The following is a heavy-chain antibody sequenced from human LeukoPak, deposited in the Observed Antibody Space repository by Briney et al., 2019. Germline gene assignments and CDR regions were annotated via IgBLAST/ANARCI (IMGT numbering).Heavy chain of an antibody. CDR1: SGSISSYY. V-gene: IGHV4-59*08. Sequence: SETLSLTCTVSSGSISSYYWSWIRQPPGKGLEWNGYIYYSGSTNYNPSLKSRVTISVDTSKNQFSLKLSSVTAADTAVYYCARHRYILTGYSYWYFDLWGRGTLVTVSS. CDR3: ARHRYILTGYSYWYFDL. CDR2: IYYSGST. D-gene: IGHD3-9*01. J-gene: IGHJ2*01.